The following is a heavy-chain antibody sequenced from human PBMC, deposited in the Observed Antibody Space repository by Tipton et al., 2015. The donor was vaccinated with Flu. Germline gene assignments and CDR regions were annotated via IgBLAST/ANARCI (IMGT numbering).Heavy chain of an antibody. CDR2: MYTSGST. V-gene: IGHV4-4*07. CDR1: GGSLSSYY. D-gene: IGHD4-17*01. Sequence: TLSLTCTVSGGSLSSYYWSWIRQPAGKGLEWIGRMYTSGSTNYNPSLKSRLTMSVDASKQQFSLKLSSMTAADTAVYYCAGRKTVTTRLTYFDYWGQGTLVTVSS. CDR3: AGRKTVTTRLTYFDY. J-gene: IGHJ4*02.